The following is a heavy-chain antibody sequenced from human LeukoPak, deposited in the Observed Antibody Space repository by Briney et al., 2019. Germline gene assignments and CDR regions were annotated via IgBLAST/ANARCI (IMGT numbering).Heavy chain of an antibody. Sequence: ASVKVSCKASGYTFTSYAMHWVRQAPGQRLEWMGWINAGNGNTKYSQKFQGRVTITRDTSASTAYMELSSLRSEDTAVYYCARDVGDYVDSLLNWGQGTLVTVSS. V-gene: IGHV1-3*01. CDR2: INAGNGNT. D-gene: IGHD4-17*01. CDR3: ARDVGDYVDSLLN. CDR1: GYTFTSYA. J-gene: IGHJ4*02.